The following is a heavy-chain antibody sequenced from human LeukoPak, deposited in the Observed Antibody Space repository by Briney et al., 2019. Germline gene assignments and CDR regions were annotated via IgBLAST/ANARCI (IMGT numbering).Heavy chain of an antibody. D-gene: IGHD4-23*01. CDR1: GASFSSYY. CDR3: ASYGGSVGHAFEI. CDR2: IYYSGST. J-gene: IGHJ3*02. Sequence: PSQTLSPTCPVAGASFSSYYCNWIRQPPGNGPELNVYIYYSGSTNYNHSLKSRVAISVDTSKNQFSLKLSSVTAADTAVYYCASYGGSVGHAFEIWGQGTMVTVSS. V-gene: IGHV4-59*08.